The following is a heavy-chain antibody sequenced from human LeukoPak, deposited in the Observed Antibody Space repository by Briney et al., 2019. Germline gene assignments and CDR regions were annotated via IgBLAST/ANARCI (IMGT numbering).Heavy chain of an antibody. CDR1: GFTFSTYW. CDR2: INEDRSIT. CDR3: GRDLGGRSGY. V-gene: IGHV3-74*01. D-gene: IGHD1-26*01. J-gene: IGHJ4*02. Sequence: PGGSLRLSCAVSGFTFSTYWMHWVRQVPGEGLVWVSRINEDRSITNYADSVKGRFSISRDNAKNTLYLQMNSLRAEDTAVYYCGRDLGGRSGYWGQGTLVTVSS.